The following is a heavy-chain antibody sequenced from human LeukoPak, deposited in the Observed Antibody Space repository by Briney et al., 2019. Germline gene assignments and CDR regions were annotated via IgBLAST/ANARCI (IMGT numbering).Heavy chain of an antibody. CDR3: AREDYGDGLDY. D-gene: IGHD4-17*01. Sequence: PGRSLRLSCAASGFTFSSYAMHWVRQAPGKGLEWVAVISYDGSNKYYADSVKGRLTISRDNSKNTLYLQMNSLRAEDTAVYYCAREDYGDGLDYWGQGTLVTVSS. CDR2: ISYDGSNK. CDR1: GFTFSSYA. V-gene: IGHV3-30-3*01. J-gene: IGHJ4*02.